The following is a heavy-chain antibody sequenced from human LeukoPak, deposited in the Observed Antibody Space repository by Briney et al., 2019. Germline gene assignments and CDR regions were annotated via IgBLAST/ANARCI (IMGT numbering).Heavy chain of an antibody. V-gene: IGHV4-34*01. J-gene: IGHJ6*02. Sequence: SETLSLTCAVYGGSFSGYYWSWTRQPPGKGLEWIGEINHSGSTNYNPSLKSRVTISVDTSKNQFSLKLSSVTAADTAVYYCARGHYGMDVWGQGTTVTVSS. CDR3: ARGHYGMDV. CDR1: GGSFSGYY. CDR2: INHSGST.